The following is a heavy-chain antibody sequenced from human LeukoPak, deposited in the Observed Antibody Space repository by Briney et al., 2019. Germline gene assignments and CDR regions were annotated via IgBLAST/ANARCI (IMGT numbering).Heavy chain of an antibody. J-gene: IGHJ4*02. CDR1: GFCFGDSS. V-gene: IGHV3-49*04. D-gene: IGHD2-2*01. CDR2: ISSKPFGGKT. CDR3: TRVEILGYCSSSSCRAFGY. Sequence: GESLRLSCTASGFCFGDSSMSWVRQAPGTGLEWVGLISSKPFGGKTDYAASVKGRFIISRDDSKSIAYLQMNSLKTEDTAVYFCTRVEILGYCSSSSCRAFGYWGQGTLVTVSS.